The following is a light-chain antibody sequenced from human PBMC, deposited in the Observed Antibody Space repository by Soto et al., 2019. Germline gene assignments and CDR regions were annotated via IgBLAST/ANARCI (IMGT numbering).Light chain of an antibody. Sequence: EIVLTQSPGTLSLSPGERATLSCRASQGVSSNYLAWYQQKPGQAPRLLIYGASTWATGVPARFSGSGSRTDFTLTISSLEPEDFAVYYCQQRANWPFNFGPGTKVDIK. CDR3: QQRANWPFN. J-gene: IGKJ3*01. V-gene: IGKV3D-20*02. CDR1: QGVSSNY. CDR2: GAS.